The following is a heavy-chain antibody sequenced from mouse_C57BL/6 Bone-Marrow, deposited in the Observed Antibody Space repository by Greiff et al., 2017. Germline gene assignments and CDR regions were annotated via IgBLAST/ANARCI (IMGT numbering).Heavy chain of an antibody. CDR2: IYPRSGNT. V-gene: IGHV1-81*01. CDR1: GYTFTSYG. Sequence: QVQLQQSGAELARPGASVKLSCKASGYTFTSYGISWVKQRTGQGLEWIGEIYPRSGNTYYNEKFKGKATLTADKSSSTAYMELRSLTSEDSAVYFCARDGILFDYWGQGTTLTVSS. CDR3: ARDGILFDY. J-gene: IGHJ2*01. D-gene: IGHD2-1*01.